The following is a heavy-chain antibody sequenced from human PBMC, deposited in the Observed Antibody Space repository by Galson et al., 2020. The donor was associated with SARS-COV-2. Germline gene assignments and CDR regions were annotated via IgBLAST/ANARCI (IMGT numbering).Heavy chain of an antibody. CDR2: IYTSGST. Sequence: SQTLSLTCSVSGGSVSSESYYWIWIRQPAGKGLEWIGRIYTSGSTNYNPSLKSRVTISVDTSNNQFSLKLNSVTAADTAVYFCAGGDPSGSRDYWGQGTLVTVSS. CDR3: AGGDPSGSRDY. D-gene: IGHD1-26*01. J-gene: IGHJ4*02. CDR1: GGSVSSESYY. V-gene: IGHV4-61*02.